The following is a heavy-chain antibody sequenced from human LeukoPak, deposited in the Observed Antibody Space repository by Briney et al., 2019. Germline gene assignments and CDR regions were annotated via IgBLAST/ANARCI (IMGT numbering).Heavy chain of an antibody. V-gene: IGHV3-21*01. CDR3: AGGLLGCGGGSCYPTDY. J-gene: IGHJ4*02. Sequence: GGSLRLSCAASGFTFSSYSMNWVRQAPGKGLEWVSSISSSSSYIYYAGSVKGRFTISRDNAKNSLYLQMNSLRAEDTAVYFCAGGLLGCGGGSCYPTDYWGQGTLVTVSS. CDR2: ISSSSSYI. D-gene: IGHD2-15*01. CDR1: GFTFSSYS.